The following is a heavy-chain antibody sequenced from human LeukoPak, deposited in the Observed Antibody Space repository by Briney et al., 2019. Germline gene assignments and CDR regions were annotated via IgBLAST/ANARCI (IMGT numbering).Heavy chain of an antibody. CDR1: GFTFSSYG. CDR3: ANSDYTKRAFDY. V-gene: IGHV3-30*18. CDR2: ISYDGGNK. J-gene: IGHJ4*02. Sequence: GGSLRLSCAASGFTFSSYGMHWVRQAPGKGLEWVAVISYDGGNKYYADSVKGRFTISRDNSKNTLYLQMNSLRAEDTAVYYCANSDYTKRAFDYWGQGTLVTVSS. D-gene: IGHD4-11*01.